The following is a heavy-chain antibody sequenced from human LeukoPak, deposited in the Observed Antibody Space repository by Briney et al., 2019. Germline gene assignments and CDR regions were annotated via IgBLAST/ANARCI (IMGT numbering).Heavy chain of an antibody. Sequence: GGSLRLSCAASGFTFSTYAMAWVRQAPGKGLKWVSAISGSGDSTYYADSVKGRFTISRGNFKNTLYLQMNSLRAEDTAVYYCARAISDSTGYYAYYFDSWGQGTLVTVSS. J-gene: IGHJ4*02. V-gene: IGHV3-23*01. CDR3: ARAISDSTGYYAYYFDS. CDR2: ISGSGDST. CDR1: GFTFSTYA. D-gene: IGHD3-22*01.